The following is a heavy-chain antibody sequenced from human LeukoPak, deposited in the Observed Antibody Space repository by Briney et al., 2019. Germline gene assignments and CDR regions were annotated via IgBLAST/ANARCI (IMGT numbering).Heavy chain of an antibody. CDR3: ARVPRSSGLGDWYFDL. V-gene: IGHV4-61*02. J-gene: IGHJ2*01. CDR1: GGSISSVAYY. CDR2: IYTSGST. Sequence: PSETLSLTCTVSGGSISSVAYYWSWLRQHPGKGLEWIGRIYTSGSTNYYPSLKSRVTMSVDTSKNQFSLKLSSVTAADTAVYYCARVPRSSGLGDWYFDLWGRGTLVTVSS. D-gene: IGHD6-19*01.